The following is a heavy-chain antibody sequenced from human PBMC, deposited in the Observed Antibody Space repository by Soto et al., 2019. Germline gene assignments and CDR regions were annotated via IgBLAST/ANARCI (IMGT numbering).Heavy chain of an antibody. CDR1: GFTFSYYG. Sequence: QVQVVESGGGVVQPGRSLRLSCAASGFTFSYYGMHWVRQAPGKGLEWVAVISYDGSNKHYADSVKGRFTISRDNSKXXXXXXXXXXXXXXXXXXXXXXXXXXXXXXXXXDCWGQGTLVTVSS. J-gene: IGHJ4*02. V-gene: IGHV3-30*03. CDR3: XXXXXXXXXXXXXDC. CDR2: ISYDGSNK.